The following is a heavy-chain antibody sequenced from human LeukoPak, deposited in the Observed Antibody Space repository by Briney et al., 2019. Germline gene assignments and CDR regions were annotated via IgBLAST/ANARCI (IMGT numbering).Heavy chain of an antibody. Sequence: ASETLSLTCTVSGGSISSYYWSWIRQPAGKGLEWIGRIYTSGSTNYNPSLKSRVTMSVDTSKNQFSLKLSSVTAADTAVDYCARVGVNDYDSSGSFDYWGQGTLVTVSS. V-gene: IGHV4-4*07. D-gene: IGHD3-22*01. CDR1: GGSISSYY. CDR3: ARVGVNDYDSSGSFDY. J-gene: IGHJ4*02. CDR2: IYTSGST.